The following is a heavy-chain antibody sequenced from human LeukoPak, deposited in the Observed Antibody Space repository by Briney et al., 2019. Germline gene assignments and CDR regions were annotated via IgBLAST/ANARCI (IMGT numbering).Heavy chain of an antibody. V-gene: IGHV3-30*18. Sequence: GRSLRLSCAASGFTFSSYGMHWVRQAPGKGLEWVAVISYDGSNKYYADSVKGRFTISRDNSKNTLYLQMNSLRAEDTAVYYCAKTYSSSWWSASDIWGQGTMVTVSS. J-gene: IGHJ3*02. D-gene: IGHD6-13*01. CDR1: GFTFSSYG. CDR2: ISYDGSNK. CDR3: AKTYSSSWWSASDI.